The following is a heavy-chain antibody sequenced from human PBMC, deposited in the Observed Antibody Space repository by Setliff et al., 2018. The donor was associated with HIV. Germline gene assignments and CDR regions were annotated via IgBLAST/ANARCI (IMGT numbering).Heavy chain of an antibody. Sequence: GGSLRLSCAASGFIFNNYDMNWVRQAPGKGPEWVSSITTDSNYIYQADSVKGRFTTSRDNAKNSLYLQMNSLRAEDTAVYYCARYARVPQFWGQGTLVTVSS. CDR1: GFIFNNYD. CDR2: ITTDSNYI. V-gene: IGHV3-21*06. CDR3: ARYARVPQF. J-gene: IGHJ4*02. D-gene: IGHD1-1*01.